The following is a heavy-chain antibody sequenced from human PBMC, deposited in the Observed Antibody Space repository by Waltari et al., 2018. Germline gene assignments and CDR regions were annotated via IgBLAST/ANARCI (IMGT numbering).Heavy chain of an antibody. V-gene: IGHV4-34*01. J-gene: IGHJ2*01. Sequence: QVQLQQWGAGLLKPSETLSLTCAVYGGSFSGYYWSWIRQPPGKGLEWIGEINHSGSTNSNPSLKSRVTISVDTSKNQFSLKLSSVTAADTAVYYCARVYRRLTIFGVVVQRNWYFDLWGRGTLVTVSS. CDR1: GGSFSGYY. CDR2: INHSGST. D-gene: IGHD3-3*01. CDR3: ARVYRRLTIFGVVVQRNWYFDL.